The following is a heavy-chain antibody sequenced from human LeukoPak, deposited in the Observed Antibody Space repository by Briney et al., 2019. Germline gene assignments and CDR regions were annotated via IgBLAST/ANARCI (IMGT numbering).Heavy chain of an antibody. V-gene: IGHV4-4*02. Sequence: SETLSLTCAVSGGSISSSNWWSWVRQPPGKGLEWIGEIYHSGSTNYNPSLKSRVTISVDTSKNQFSLKLSSVTAADTAVYYCARHGYSSGQRRFDPWGQGTLVTVSS. D-gene: IGHD6-19*01. CDR3: ARHGYSSGQRRFDP. CDR1: GGSISSSNW. J-gene: IGHJ5*02. CDR2: IYHSGST.